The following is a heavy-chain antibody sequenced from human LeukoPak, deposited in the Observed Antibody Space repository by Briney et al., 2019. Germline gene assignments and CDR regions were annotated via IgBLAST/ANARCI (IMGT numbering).Heavy chain of an antibody. CDR1: GYTFTCYG. J-gene: IGHJ4*02. Sequence: ASVKVSCKASGYTFTCYGISWVRQAPGQGLEWMGWISAYNGNTNYAQKLQGSVTMTTDTSTSTAYMELRSLRSDDTAVYYCARDRRGRYFDRLTHFDYWGQGTLVTVSS. CDR3: ARDRRGRYFDRLTHFDY. CDR2: ISAYNGNT. V-gene: IGHV1-18*01. D-gene: IGHD3-9*01.